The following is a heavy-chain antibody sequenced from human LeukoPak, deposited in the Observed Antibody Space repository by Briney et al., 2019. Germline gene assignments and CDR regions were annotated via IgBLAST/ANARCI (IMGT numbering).Heavy chain of an antibody. D-gene: IGHD1-26*01. J-gene: IGHJ5*02. CDR3: ARVLWYSGSHYLGGNWFDP. CDR1: GGSFSGYY. V-gene: IGHV4-34*01. Sequence: SETLSLTCAVYGGSFSGYYWSWIRQPPGKGLEWIGEINHSGSTNYNPSLKSRVTISVDTSKNQFSLKLSSVTAADTAVYYCARVLWYSGSHYLGGNWFDPWGQGTLVTVSS. CDR2: INHSGST.